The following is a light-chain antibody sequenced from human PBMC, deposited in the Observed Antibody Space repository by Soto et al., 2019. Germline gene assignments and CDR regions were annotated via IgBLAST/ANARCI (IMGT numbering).Light chain of an antibody. J-gene: IGKJ2*01. V-gene: IGKV1-27*01. CDR1: QAISNF. CDR3: QNYNGAPYA. Sequence: DIQMTQSPPSLSASVGDRVTITCRASQAISNFVAWYQQKAGKAPSLLIYEASTLQSGVPSRFSGRGSGTAFTLTISSLQPEDVATYFCQNYNGAPYAFVQGTKLEIK. CDR2: EAS.